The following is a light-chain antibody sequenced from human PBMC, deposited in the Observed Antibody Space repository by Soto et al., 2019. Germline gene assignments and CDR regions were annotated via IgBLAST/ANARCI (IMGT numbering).Light chain of an antibody. Sequence: EIVLTQSPGTLSLSPGERATLSCRASQSVSSNLLAWYQEKPGQAPRLLIYGVSKRATGIPDRFSGSGSGTDFTLTISRLEAEDFAVYYRRQYGTSLGFPVGGGTKVDIK. CDR2: GVS. J-gene: IGKJ4*01. CDR3: RQYGTSLGFP. V-gene: IGKV3-20*01. CDR1: QSVSSNL.